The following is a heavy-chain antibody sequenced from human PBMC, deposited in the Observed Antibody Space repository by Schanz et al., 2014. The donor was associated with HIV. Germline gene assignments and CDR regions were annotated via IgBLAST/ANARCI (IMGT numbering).Heavy chain of an antibody. J-gene: IGHJ6*02. CDR1: GFTFSSYW. CDR2: IKSDGSST. D-gene: IGHD3-10*01. CDR3: ASLETGATYYYYYYMDV. Sequence: EVQLVESRGGLVQPGGSLRLSCAASGFTFSSYWMHWVRQAPGKGLVWVSRIKSDGSSTSYADSVKGRFTISRDNAKNTLYLQMNSLRAEDTAVYYCASLETGATYYYYYYMDVWGQGTTVTVSS. V-gene: IGHV3-74*01.